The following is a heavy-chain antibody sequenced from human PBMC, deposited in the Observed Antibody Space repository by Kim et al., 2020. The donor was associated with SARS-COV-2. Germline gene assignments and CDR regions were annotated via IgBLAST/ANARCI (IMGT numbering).Heavy chain of an antibody. CDR1: GFTFSIYG. Sequence: GGSLRLSCAASGFTFSIYGMHWVRQAPGKGLEWVAVIWNDGSKKYYADSVKGRFTISRDNTKNTLYLQMNSLRAEDTAVYYCARDGAAGVRGVILYFDDWGQGTLVTVSS. J-gene: IGHJ4*02. CDR2: IWNDGSKK. D-gene: IGHD3-10*01. CDR3: ARDGAAGVRGVILYFDD. V-gene: IGHV3-33*01.